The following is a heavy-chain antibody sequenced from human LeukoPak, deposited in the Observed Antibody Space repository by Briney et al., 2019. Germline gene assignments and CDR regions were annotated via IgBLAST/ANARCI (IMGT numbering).Heavy chain of an antibody. J-gene: IGHJ6*03. V-gene: IGHV4-34*01. CDR2: INHSGST. Sequence: SETLSLTCAVYGGSSSGYYWSWIRQPPGKGLEWIGEINHSGSTNYNPSLKSRVTISVDTSKNQFSLKLSSVTAADTAVYYCARGRGRPHYYYYYYMDVWGKGTTVTVSS. CDR1: GGSSSGYY. CDR3: ARGRGRPHYYYYYYMDV.